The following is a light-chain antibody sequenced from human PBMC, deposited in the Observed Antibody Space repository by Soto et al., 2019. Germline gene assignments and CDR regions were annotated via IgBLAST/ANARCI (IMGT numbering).Light chain of an antibody. Sequence: DIQMTQSPSSLSASVGDRATITCRASQDISNYLNWYQQKPGKAPKLLIYDASNLQSGVPSRFSGSGSGTEFTLTISSLQPEDFATYYCQQLNSYPLTFGQGTQLEIK. CDR1: QDISNY. CDR2: DAS. V-gene: IGKV1-9*01. J-gene: IGKJ5*01. CDR3: QQLNSYPLT.